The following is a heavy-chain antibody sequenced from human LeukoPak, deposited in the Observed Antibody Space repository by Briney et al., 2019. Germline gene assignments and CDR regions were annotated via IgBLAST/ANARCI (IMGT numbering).Heavy chain of an antibody. Sequence: SETLSLTCTVSGGSISGYYWSWIRQPPGKGLEWIGNFYYSGSAYYNPSLRSRITISVDTSKNQFSLKLSSATAADTAVYYCARLGGVVGYWGQGTLVTVSS. V-gene: IGHV4-59*04. D-gene: IGHD3-16*01. CDR2: FYYSGSA. CDR3: ARLGGVVGY. CDR1: GGSISGYY. J-gene: IGHJ4*02.